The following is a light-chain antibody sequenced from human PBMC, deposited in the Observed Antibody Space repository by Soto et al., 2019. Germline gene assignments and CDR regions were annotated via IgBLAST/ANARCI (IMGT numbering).Light chain of an antibody. V-gene: IGLV2-14*01. J-gene: IGLJ3*02. CDR3: LSYTSSSTLGV. Sequence: QSALTQPASVSGSPGQSITISCTGTSSDVGGYNYVSWYQQHPGKAPKLMIYEDSNRPSGVSNRFSGSKSGNPASLTISGLQAEDEADYYCLSYTSSSTLGVFGGGTKLTVL. CDR2: EDS. CDR1: SSDVGGYNY.